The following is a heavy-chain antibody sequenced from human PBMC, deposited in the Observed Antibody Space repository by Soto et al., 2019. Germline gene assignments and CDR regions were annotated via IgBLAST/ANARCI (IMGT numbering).Heavy chain of an antibody. V-gene: IGHV1-69*13. CDR1: GGTFSSYA. D-gene: IGHD3-22*01. Sequence: GASVKVSCKASGGTFSSYAISWVRQAPGQGLEWMGGIIPIFGTANYAQKFQGRVTITADESTSTAYMELSSLRSEDTAVYYCARGRKWLFRRPTYYYYGMDVWGQGTTVTVSS. CDR3: ARGRKWLFRRPTYYYYGMDV. CDR2: IIPIFGTA. J-gene: IGHJ6*02.